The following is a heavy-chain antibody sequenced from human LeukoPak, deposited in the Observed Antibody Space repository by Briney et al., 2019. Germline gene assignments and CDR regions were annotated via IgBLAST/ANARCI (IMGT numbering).Heavy chain of an antibody. J-gene: IGHJ5*02. V-gene: IGHV3-30*01. CDR1: GFTFCNYA. CDR3: GRQVAPGQWLVNL. CDR2: MSTDGSLQ. Sequence: PGGSLRLSCVASGFTFCNYAIHWVRRPPGKGLEWVAVMSTDGSLQYYANSMKGRFTISRDNYKSTLFLQMNSLSAADTAVYYCGRQVAPGQWLVNLWGQGTLVTVSS. D-gene: IGHD6-19*01.